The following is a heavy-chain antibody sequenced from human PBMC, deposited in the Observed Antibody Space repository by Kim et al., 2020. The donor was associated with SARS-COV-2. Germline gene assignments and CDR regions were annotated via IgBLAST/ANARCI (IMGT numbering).Heavy chain of an antibody. J-gene: IGHJ4*02. CDR2: INHSGST. Sequence: SETLSLTCAVYGGSFSGYYWSWIRQPPGKGLEWIGEINHSGSTNYNPSLKSRVTISVDTSKNQFSLKLSFVTAADTAVYYCARGGRKQQPRTPPPDYWGQGTLVTVSS. D-gene: IGHD6-13*01. V-gene: IGHV4-34*01. CDR3: ARGGRKQQPRTPPPDY. CDR1: GGSFSGYY.